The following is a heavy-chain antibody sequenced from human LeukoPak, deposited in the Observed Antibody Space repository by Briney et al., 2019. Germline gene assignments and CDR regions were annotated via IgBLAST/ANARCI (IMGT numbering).Heavy chain of an antibody. CDR3: AHRRGDDYGDFFDY. V-gene: IGHV2-5*02. CDR1: GFSLSTSGVG. J-gene: IGHJ4*02. CDR2: IYWDDDK. Sequence: SGPTLVKPTQTLTLTWTFSGFSLSTSGVGVGWSRQPPGKALEWLALIYWDDDKRYSPSLKSRLTITKDTSKNQLVLTMTNMDPVDTATYYCAHRRGDDYGDFFDYWGQGTLVTVSS. D-gene: IGHD4-17*01.